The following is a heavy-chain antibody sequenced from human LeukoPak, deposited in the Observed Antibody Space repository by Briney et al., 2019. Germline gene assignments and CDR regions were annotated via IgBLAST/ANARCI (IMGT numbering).Heavy chain of an antibody. D-gene: IGHD3/OR15-3a*01. CDR2: MSHDGNKK. CDR3: AKDDFGPIDF. CDR1: GFIFSAYA. Sequence: GRSLRLSCAASGFIFSAYAMHWVRQAPGKGLECVALMSHDGNKKYYADSVKGRFTISRDNSMNTLYLQMDSLRAEDAAIYYCAKDDFGPIDFWGQGTLVTVSS. J-gene: IGHJ4*02. V-gene: IGHV3-30-3*01.